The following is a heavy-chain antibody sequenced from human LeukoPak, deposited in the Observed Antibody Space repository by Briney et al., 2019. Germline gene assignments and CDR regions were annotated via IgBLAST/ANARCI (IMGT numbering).Heavy chain of an antibody. J-gene: IGHJ4*02. CDR2: IYYSGST. CDR3: ARDGDSSGYSDY. D-gene: IGHD3-22*01. V-gene: IGHV4-31*03. CDR1: GGSISSGGYY. Sequence: SETLSLTCTVSGGSISSGGYYWSWIRQHPGKGLEWIGYIYYSGSTYYNPSLKSRVTISVDTSKNQFSLKLSSVTAADTAVYYCARDGDSSGYSDYWGQGTLVTVSS.